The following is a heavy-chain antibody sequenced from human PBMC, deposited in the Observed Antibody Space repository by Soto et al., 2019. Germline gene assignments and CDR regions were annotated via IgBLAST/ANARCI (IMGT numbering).Heavy chain of an antibody. Sequence: AGSLRLSCAASGFTFSNVWVSWVRQGPGKGLEWLGRIKSRTENETTDYASPARGRFIISRDDSKNMLYLQLNSLTSEDTGVYPSVTALPLAHSWFSCWEQG. J-gene: IGHJ4*02. D-gene: IGHD5-18*01. CDR3: VTALPLAHSWFSC. CDR1: GFTFSNVW. CDR2: IKSRTENETT. V-gene: IGHV3-15*01.